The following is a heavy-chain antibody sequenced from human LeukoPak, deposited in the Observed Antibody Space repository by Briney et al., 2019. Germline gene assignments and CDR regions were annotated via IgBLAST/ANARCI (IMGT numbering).Heavy chain of an antibody. CDR3: ARAPYSGYDWGYFDY. CDR1: GGSISSSSYY. Sequence: SETLSLTCTVSGGSISSSSYYWGWIRQPPGKGLGWIGSIYYSGSTYYNPSLKSRVTISVDTSKNQFSLKLSSVTAADTAVYYCARAPYSGYDWGYFDYWGQGTLVTVSS. J-gene: IGHJ4*02. V-gene: IGHV4-39*07. D-gene: IGHD5-12*01. CDR2: IYYSGST.